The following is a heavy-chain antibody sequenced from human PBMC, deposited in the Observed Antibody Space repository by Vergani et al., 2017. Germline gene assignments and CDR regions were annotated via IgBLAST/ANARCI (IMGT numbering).Heavy chain of an antibody. D-gene: IGHD6-6*01. CDR3: AREGYSSSSFDY. Sequence: QVQLQESGPGLVKPSQTLSLTCTVSGASINNDFYYWHWIRQPAGKGLEWIGRIYVSGITDYNSSLQSRVSMSVDTSKNQFSLTLTSVTAADTAVYYCAREGYSSSSFDYWGQGTLVTVSS. V-gene: IGHV4-61*02. CDR1: GASINNDFYY. J-gene: IGHJ4*02. CDR2: IYVSGIT.